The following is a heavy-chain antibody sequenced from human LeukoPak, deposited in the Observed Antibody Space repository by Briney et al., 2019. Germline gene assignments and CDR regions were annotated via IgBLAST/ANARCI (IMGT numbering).Heavy chain of an antibody. J-gene: IGHJ4*02. CDR3: ARAIYQEDYFDF. CDR2: IYSNGLI. V-gene: IGHV4-39*01. Sequence: SETLSLTCTVSGVSISNWIYCWGWIRQSPGKGLDWIGSIYSNGLIYYNPSLKSRVTISVDTSKSQVSLKVTSMTAADTAAYYCARAIYQEDYFDFWGQGSLVTVSS. CDR1: GVSISNWIYC. D-gene: IGHD2-2*01.